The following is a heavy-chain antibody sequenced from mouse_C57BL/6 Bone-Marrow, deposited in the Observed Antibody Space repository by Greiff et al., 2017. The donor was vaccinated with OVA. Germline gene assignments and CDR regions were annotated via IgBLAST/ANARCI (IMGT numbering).Heavy chain of an antibody. V-gene: IGHV1-55*01. CDR3: ARSDYYGSSYYY. CDR1: GYTFTSYW. CDR2: IYPGSGST. J-gene: IGHJ2*01. D-gene: IGHD1-1*01. Sequence: QVQLQQPGAELVKPGASLKMSCKASGYTFTSYWITWVKQRPGQGLEWIGDIYPGSGSTNYNEKFKSKATLTVDTSSSTAYMQLSSLTSEDSAVYYCARSDYYGSSYYYWGQGTTLTVSS.